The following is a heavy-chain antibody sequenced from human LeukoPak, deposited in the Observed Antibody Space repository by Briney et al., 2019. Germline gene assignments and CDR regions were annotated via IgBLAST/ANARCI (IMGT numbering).Heavy chain of an antibody. CDR3: ARDPNSSGRTPFDY. CDR1: GFTFSSYS. Sequence: PGGSLRLSCAASGFTFSSYSMNWVRQAPGKGLEWVSSISSSSSYIYYADSVKGRLTISRDNAKNSLYLQMNSLRAEDTAVYYCARDPNSSGRTPFDYWGQGTLVTVSS. J-gene: IGHJ4*02. V-gene: IGHV3-21*01. CDR2: ISSSSSYI. D-gene: IGHD6-19*01.